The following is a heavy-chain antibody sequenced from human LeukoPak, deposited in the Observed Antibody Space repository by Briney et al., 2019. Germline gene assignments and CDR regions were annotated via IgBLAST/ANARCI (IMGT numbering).Heavy chain of an antibody. J-gene: IGHJ4*02. CDR2: VSYDGSSK. Sequence: GGSLRLSCAASGFTFSRNDMHWVRQAPGKGLEWVGLVSYDGSSKYYGDSVKGRFTISRDNSQNTLYLQMDGLRGEDTAAYYCAKDRGEVPAAGRVRTFDYWGRGTLVTVSS. CDR1: GFTFSRND. D-gene: IGHD2-2*01. V-gene: IGHV3-30*18. CDR3: AKDRGEVPAAGRVRTFDY.